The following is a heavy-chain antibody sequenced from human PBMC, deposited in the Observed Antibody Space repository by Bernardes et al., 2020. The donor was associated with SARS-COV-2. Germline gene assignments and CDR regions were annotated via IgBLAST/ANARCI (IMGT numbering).Heavy chain of an antibody. J-gene: IGHJ5*02. CDR1: GFSPTTSGLG. V-gene: IGHV2-5*02. D-gene: IGHD3-10*01. Sequence: SGPTLVKPTQTLPLTCPFSGFSPTTSGLGVGWVRQPPGKPLECLALIYWDDDKRYSPSLKSRLTITKYTSENQVVLTMTNMDPGDTATYYGAHKLSGSGFAPWGQETLVTVSS. CDR2: IYWDDDK. CDR3: AHKLSGSGFAP.